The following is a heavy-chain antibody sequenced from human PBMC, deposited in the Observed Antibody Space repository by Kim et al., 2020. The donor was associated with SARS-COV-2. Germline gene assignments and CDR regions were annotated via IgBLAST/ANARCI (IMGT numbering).Heavy chain of an antibody. CDR2: FDPEDGET. CDR1: GYTLTELS. Sequence: ASVKVSCKVSGYTLTELSMHWVRQAPGKGLEWMGGFDPEDGETIYAQKFQGRVTITEDTSTDTAYMELSSLRSEDTAVYYCATLRPLYGDYSLDSYYYGMGVWGQGTTVTVSS. CDR3: ATLRPLYGDYSLDSYYYGMGV. V-gene: IGHV1-24*01. J-gene: IGHJ6*02. D-gene: IGHD4-17*01.